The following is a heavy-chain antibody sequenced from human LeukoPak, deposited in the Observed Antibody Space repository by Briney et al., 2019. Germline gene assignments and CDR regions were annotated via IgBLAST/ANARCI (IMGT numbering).Heavy chain of an antibody. CDR2: ISGDGVNT. D-gene: IGHD2-21*01. J-gene: IGHJ4*02. Sequence: GGPLRLSCAASGFTFSLYTMHWVRQAPGKGLECVSVISGDGVNTYYANSVKGRFTISRDNSKNTLYLEMGSLRAEDRAVYYCARDAAYVTFDYWGQGTLVTVSS. V-gene: IGHV3-64*01. CDR1: GFTFSLYT. CDR3: ARDAAYVTFDY.